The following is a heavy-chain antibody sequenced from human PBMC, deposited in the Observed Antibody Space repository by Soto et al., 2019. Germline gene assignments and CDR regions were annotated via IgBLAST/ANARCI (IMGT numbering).Heavy chain of an antibody. CDR1: GDNVSSNTAA. J-gene: IGHJ3*02. V-gene: IGHV6-1*01. CDR2: TYYRSKWYN. D-gene: IGHD3-22*01. CDR3: ARVKTYYYDSSGYYYADALDI. Sequence: SPTLSLTGAISGDNVSSNTAAWDSIKQSPSRGLKWLGRTYYRSKWYNDYAVSVKSRITINPDTSKNQFSLRLNSVTPEDTAVYYCARVKTYYYDSSGYYYADALDIWGQGTMVTVSS.